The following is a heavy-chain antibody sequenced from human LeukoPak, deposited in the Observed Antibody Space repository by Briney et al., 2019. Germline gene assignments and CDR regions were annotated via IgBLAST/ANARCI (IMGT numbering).Heavy chain of an antibody. D-gene: IGHD2-8*01. V-gene: IGHV4-34*01. CDR2: INHSGST. J-gene: IGHJ5*02. CDR3: ASQGYCTNGVCYL. Sequence: SETLSLTCAVYGGSFSGYYWSWIRQPPGKGLEWIGEINHSGSTNYNPSLKSRVTISVDTSKNQFSLKLSSVTAADTAVYYCASQGYCTNGVCYLWGRGTLVTVSS. CDR1: GGSFSGYY.